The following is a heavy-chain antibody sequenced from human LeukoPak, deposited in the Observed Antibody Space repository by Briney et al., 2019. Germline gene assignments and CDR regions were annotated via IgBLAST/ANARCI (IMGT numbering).Heavy chain of an antibody. CDR3: TREAGIVGTYYYYGMDV. Sequence: GGSLRLSCTASGFTFGDYAMSWVRQAPGKGPEGVGFIRGKAYGGTTEYAASVKGRFTISRDDSKSIAYLQMNSLKTEDTAVYYCTREAGIVGTYYYYGMDVWGQGTTVTVSS. V-gene: IGHV3-49*04. CDR1: GFTFGDYA. D-gene: IGHD1-26*01. CDR2: IRGKAYGGTT. J-gene: IGHJ6*02.